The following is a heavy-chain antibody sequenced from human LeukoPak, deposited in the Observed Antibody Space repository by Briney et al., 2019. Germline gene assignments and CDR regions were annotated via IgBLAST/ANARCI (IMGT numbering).Heavy chain of an antibody. Sequence: PSETLSLTCTVSGGSISSGSHYWSWIRQPAGKGLEWIGRIYTSGSTNYNPSLKSRVTISVDTSKNQFSLKLSSVTAADTAVYYSATPPYSRGGYYYHYMDVCGQGTTVNVSS. CDR1: GGSISSGSHY. V-gene: IGHV4-61*02. J-gene: IGHJ6*03. CDR2: IYTSGST. CDR3: ATPPYSRGGYYYHYMDV. D-gene: IGHD6-19*01.